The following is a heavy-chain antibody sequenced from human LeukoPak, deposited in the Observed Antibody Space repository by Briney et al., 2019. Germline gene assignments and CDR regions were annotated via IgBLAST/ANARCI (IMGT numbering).Heavy chain of an antibody. Sequence: SETLSLTCTVSGYSISSGHYWAWIRQSPEKGLEWIASMFHSGSTYYNPSPKSRVTISVDKSKNQFSLKLSSVTAADTAVYYCARDRDSSGSGFVYWGQGTLVTVSS. CDR2: MFHSGST. V-gene: IGHV4-38-2*02. CDR3: ARDRDSSGSGFVY. J-gene: IGHJ4*02. D-gene: IGHD3-22*01. CDR1: GYSISSGHY.